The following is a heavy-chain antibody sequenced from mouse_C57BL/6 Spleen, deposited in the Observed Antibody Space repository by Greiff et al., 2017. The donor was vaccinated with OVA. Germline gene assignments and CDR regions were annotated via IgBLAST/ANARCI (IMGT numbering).Heavy chain of an antibody. D-gene: IGHD2-1*01. J-gene: IGHJ1*03. V-gene: IGHV1-15*01. CDR3: TRGTVYSGYFDV. CDR1: GYTFTDYE. CDR2: FDPETGGI. Sequence: QVQLQQSGAELVRPGASVTLSCKASGYTFTDYEMHWVKQTPVHGLEWIGAFDPETGGIAYNQKFKGKATLTADKSSSTASMVPRGLTSEDSAVYYGTRGTVYSGYFDVWGTGTTVTVSS.